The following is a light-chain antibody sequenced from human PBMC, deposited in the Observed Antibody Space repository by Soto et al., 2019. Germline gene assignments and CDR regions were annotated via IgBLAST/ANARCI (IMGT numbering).Light chain of an antibody. Sequence: QSALTQPASVSGSPGQSITISCTGTSSDVGGYDFVSWYQQHPGKAPKLMIYDATHRSSGISDRFSGSKSGSTASLTISGLQAEDEADYYCSSYRSSSAYVVFGRGTKLTVL. V-gene: IGLV2-14*03. CDR3: SSYRSSSAYVV. J-gene: IGLJ2*01. CDR2: DAT. CDR1: SSDVGGYDF.